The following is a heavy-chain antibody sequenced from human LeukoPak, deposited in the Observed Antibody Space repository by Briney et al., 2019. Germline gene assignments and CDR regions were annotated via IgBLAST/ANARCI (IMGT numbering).Heavy chain of an antibody. J-gene: IGHJ3*02. Sequence: GGSLRLSCGASGFTFSTCSMNWVRQAPGKGLEWVSSIGSSSSYIYYADSVKGRFTISRDDAKNSLYLQMNNLRAEDTAVYYCARGTFYGGNSPFAFDIWGQGTMVTVSS. CDR2: IGSSSSYI. CDR1: GFTFSTCS. CDR3: ARGTFYGGNSPFAFDI. D-gene: IGHD4-23*01. V-gene: IGHV3-21*04.